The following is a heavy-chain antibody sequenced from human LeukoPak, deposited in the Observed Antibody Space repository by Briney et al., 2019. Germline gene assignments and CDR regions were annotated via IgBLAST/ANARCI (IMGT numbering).Heavy chain of an antibody. CDR3: ARDGGYYYYDSSGFDY. CDR1: GFTFSSYG. V-gene: IGHV3-33*01. Sequence: GGSLRLSCAASGFTFSSYGMHWVRQAPGKGLEWVAVIWYDGSNKYYADSVKGRFTISRDNSKNTLYLQMNSLRAEDTAVYYCARDGGYYYYDSSGFDYWGQGTLVTVSS. D-gene: IGHD3-22*01. J-gene: IGHJ4*02. CDR2: IWYDGSNK.